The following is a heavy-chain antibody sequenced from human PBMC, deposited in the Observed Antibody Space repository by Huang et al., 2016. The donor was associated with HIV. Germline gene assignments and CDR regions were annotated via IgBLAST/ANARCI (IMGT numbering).Heavy chain of an antibody. J-gene: IGHJ1*01. D-gene: IGHD6-19*01. CDR2: IWNDGSKK. Sequence: QVQLVESGGGVVQPGRSLRLSCAASGFPFSSYGMHWVRQAPGKGMEWVAVIWNDGSKKDYADSVKGRFTSSRDNSKNTLYLQMNSLKTEDTAVYYCALKGDSSGWEYFRHWGQGTLVTVSS. CDR1: GFPFSSYG. V-gene: IGHV3-33*08. CDR3: ALKGDSSGWEYFRH.